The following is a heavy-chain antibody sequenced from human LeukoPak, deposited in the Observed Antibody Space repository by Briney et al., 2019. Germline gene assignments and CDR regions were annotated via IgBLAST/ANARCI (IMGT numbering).Heavy chain of an antibody. Sequence: ASVKVSCKASGGTFSSYAISWVRQAPGQGLEWMGGIIPIFGTANYAQRFQGRVTIAADESTSTAYMELSSLRSEDTAVYYCARGVVVPAAMVGAGFFDYWGQGTLVTVSS. CDR3: ARGVVVPAAMVGAGFFDY. J-gene: IGHJ4*02. CDR1: GGTFSSYA. D-gene: IGHD2-2*01. CDR2: IIPIFGTA. V-gene: IGHV1-69*13.